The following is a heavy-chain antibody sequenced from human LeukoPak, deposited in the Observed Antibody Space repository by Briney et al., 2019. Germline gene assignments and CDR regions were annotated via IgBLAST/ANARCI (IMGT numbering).Heavy chain of an antibody. J-gene: IGHJ4*02. CDR2: INGSGGST. Sequence: GGSLRLSCAASGLTFSSYSMNWVRQAPGKGLEWVSGINGSGGSTYYAGSVKGRFTISRDNSKNTLYLQMNSLRAEDTAVYYCAKDVYYYDSSAYSSLDCWGQGTLVTVSS. CDR3: AKDVYYYDSSAYSSLDC. D-gene: IGHD3-22*01. V-gene: IGHV3-23*01. CDR1: GLTFSSYS.